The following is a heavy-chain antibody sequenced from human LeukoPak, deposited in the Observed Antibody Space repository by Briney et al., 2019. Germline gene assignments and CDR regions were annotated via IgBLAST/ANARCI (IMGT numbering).Heavy chain of an antibody. Sequence: GGSLRLSCAVSGITLSNYGMSWVRQAPGNRVGSGAGISDSGGRTNYADSVKGRFTISRDNPKNTLYLQMNSVRAEDPAVYFCAERGVVSRVFLFGFHKEAYYFDSWGQGALVTVSS. CDR2: ISDSGGRT. CDR1: GITLSNYG. D-gene: IGHD2/OR15-2a*01. CDR3: AERGVVSRVFLFGFHKEAYYFDS. V-gene: IGHV3-23*01. J-gene: IGHJ4*02.